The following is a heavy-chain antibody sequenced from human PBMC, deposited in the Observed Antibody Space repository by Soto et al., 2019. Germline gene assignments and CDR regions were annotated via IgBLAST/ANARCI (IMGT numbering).Heavy chain of an antibody. CDR2: ITSDGKSQ. CDR3: ARESGAWPLNWFDP. J-gene: IGHJ5*02. V-gene: IGHV3-74*01. Sequence: VHLVESGGGLVQPGGSLRLSCAASGFNFSNHWMHWVRQRPGEGLVWVSRITSDGKSQAYAESVKGRFAISRDNAKKTLYLQMNGLTAEDKAVYYCARESGAWPLNWFDPWGQGTLVTVSS. CDR1: GFNFSNHW.